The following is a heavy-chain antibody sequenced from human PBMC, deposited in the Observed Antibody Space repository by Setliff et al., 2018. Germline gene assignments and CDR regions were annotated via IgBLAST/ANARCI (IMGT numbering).Heavy chain of an antibody. J-gene: IGHJ6*02. CDR3: ARDRTAYSYGLDV. CDR1: GGSISGYY. V-gene: IGHV4-59*01. Sequence: SETLSLTCTVSGGSISGYYWSWIRQSPGKGLEWIGYIYHNGNTNFNPSLKTRVTMSVDTSKNQFALNLRSVTAADSAVYYCARDRTAYSYGLDVWGQGTTVTVSS. D-gene: IGHD5-18*01. CDR2: IYHNGNT.